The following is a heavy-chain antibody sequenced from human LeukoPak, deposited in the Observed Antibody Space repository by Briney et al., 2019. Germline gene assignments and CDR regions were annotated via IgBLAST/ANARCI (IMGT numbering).Heavy chain of an antibody. J-gene: IGHJ4*02. V-gene: IGHV4-39*01. Sequence: GSLRLSCAASGFTFSSYAMSWVRQPPGKRLEWIGSIYYSGSTYYNPSLKSRVTISVDTSKNQFSLKLSSVTAADTAVYYCARRGLVSEEWGQGTLVTVSS. CDR2: IYYSGST. CDR1: GFTFSSYA. D-gene: IGHD1-14*01. CDR3: ARRGLVSEE.